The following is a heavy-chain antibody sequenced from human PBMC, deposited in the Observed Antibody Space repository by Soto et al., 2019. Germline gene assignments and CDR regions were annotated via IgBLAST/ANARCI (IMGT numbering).Heavy chain of an antibody. CDR2: IYHSGSA. J-gene: IGHJ4*02. CDR3: ARRNYYDSSGYVDY. CDR1: GQYIKSNFW. Sequence: PSETLSLTCLVSGQYIKSNFWWAWVRQSPGKDLEWTGEIYHSGSAIYTPSLKNRVTLSLDESKNEFSLKMDSVTAADTAVYYCARRNYYDSSGYVDYWGQGTLVTVS. V-gene: IGHV4-4*02. D-gene: IGHD3-22*01.